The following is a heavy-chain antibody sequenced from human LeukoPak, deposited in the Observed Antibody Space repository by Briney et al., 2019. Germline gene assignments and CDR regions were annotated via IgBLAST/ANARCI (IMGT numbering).Heavy chain of an antibody. CDR2: INWNGGST. D-gene: IGHD3-10*01. Sequence: GGSLRLSCAASGFTFSSYGMNWVRQAPGKGLEWVSGINWNGGSTGYADSVKGRFTISRDNAKNSLYLQMNSLRAEDTALYYCARGTRYYYGSGSFDYWGQGTLVTVSS. CDR3: ARGTRYYYGSGSFDY. CDR1: GFTFSSYG. V-gene: IGHV3-20*04. J-gene: IGHJ4*02.